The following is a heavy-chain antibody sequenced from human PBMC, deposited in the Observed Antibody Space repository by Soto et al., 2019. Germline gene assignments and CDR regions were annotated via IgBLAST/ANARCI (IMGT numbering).Heavy chain of an antibody. D-gene: IGHD1-20*01. V-gene: IGHV3-23*01. J-gene: IGHJ6*03. CDR3: AKGTEYNWNYYYYYMDV. Sequence: GGSLRLSCAASGFTFSSYAMSWVRQAPGKGLEWVSAISGSGGSTYYADSVKGRFTISRDNSKNTLYLQMNSLRAEDTAVYYCAKGTEYNWNYYYYYMDVWGKGTTVTVSS. CDR1: GFTFSSYA. CDR2: ISGSGGST.